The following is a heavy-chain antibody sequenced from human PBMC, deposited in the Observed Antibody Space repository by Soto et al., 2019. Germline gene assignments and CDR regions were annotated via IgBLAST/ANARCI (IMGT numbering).Heavy chain of an antibody. CDR1: GYTFTSYA. CDR3: ARDIGGTTPPSFDY. V-gene: IGHV1-3*01. CDR2: INAGNGNT. D-gene: IGHD1-1*01. Sequence: ASVKVSCKASGYTFTSYAMHWARQAPGQRLEWMGWINAGNGNTKYSQKFQGRVTITRDTSASTAYMELSSLRSEDTAVYYCARDIGGTTPPSFDYWGQGTLVTVSS. J-gene: IGHJ4*02.